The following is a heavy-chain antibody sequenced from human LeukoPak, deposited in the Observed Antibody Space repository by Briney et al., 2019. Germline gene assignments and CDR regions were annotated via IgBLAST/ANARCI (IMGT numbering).Heavy chain of an antibody. CDR2: IIPIFGTA. CDR3: ARDNSYDRSGYYYFPFDY. Sequence: ASAKVSCKASGGTFSSYAISWVRQAPGQGLEWMGGIIPIFGTANYAQKFQGRVMITADKSTSTAYMELSSLRSEDTAVYYCARDNSYDRSGYYYFPFDYWGQGTLVTVSS. D-gene: IGHD3-22*01. V-gene: IGHV1-69*06. CDR1: GGTFSSYA. J-gene: IGHJ4*02.